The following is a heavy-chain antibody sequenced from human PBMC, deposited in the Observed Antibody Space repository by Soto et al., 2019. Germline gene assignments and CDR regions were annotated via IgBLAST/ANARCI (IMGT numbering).Heavy chain of an antibody. CDR1: GTSISSTNYY. V-gene: IGHV4-61*01. CDR3: ARSILTTDYYGMDV. J-gene: IGHJ6*02. CDR2: IYYSGST. Sequence: PSETLSLTCTVSGTSISSTNYYWSWIRHPPGKGLEWIGYIYYSGSTNYNPSLKSRVTISVDTSKNQFSLKLSSVTAADTAVYYCARSILTTDYYGMDVWGQGTTVTVSS. D-gene: IGHD4-4*01.